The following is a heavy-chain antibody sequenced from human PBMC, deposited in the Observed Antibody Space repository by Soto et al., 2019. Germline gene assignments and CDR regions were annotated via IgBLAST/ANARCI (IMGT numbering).Heavy chain of an antibody. CDR3: ARAFISGWFDP. V-gene: IGHV4-34*01. D-gene: IGHD3-16*02. J-gene: IGHJ5*02. Sequence: SETLSLTCAVYGGSFSGYYWIWIRQPPGKGLEWIGEINHSGSTNYNPSLKSRVTISVDTSKNQFSLKLSSVTAADTAVYYCARAFISGWFDPWGQGTLVTVSS. CDR1: GGSFSGYY. CDR2: INHSGST.